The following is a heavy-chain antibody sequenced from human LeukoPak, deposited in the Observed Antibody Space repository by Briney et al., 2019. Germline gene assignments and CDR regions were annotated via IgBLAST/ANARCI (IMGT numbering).Heavy chain of an antibody. V-gene: IGHV4-38-2*02. CDR2: IYYSGKT. D-gene: IGHD2/OR15-2a*01. Sequence: SETLSLTCNVSGHFIYNGFYWGWLRQPPGKGLEWIGSIYYSGKTIYNPSLQSRVTISVDTSNNHFSLKLASVTAADTAVYYCARENIVIVPGAFDFWGQGTLVIASS. CDR3: ARENIVIVPGAFDF. J-gene: IGHJ4*02. CDR1: GHFIYNGFY.